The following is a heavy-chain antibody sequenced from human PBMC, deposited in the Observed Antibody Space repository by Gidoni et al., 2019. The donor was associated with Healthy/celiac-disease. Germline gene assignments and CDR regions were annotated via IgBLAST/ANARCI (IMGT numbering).Heavy chain of an antibody. V-gene: IGHV3-9*01. Sequence: EVQLVESGGGLVQPGRSLSLSCAASGFTFDDYAMHWVRQAPGKGLEWVSGISWNSGSIGYADSVKGRFTISRDNAKNSLYLQMNSLRAEDTALYYCAKDIGYSSGFLFDYWGQGTLVTVSS. CDR1: GFTFDDYA. CDR2: ISWNSGSI. CDR3: AKDIGYSSGFLFDY. J-gene: IGHJ4*02. D-gene: IGHD6-25*01.